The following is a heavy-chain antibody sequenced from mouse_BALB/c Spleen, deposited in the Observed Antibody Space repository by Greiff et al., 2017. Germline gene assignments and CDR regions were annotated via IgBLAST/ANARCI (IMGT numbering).Heavy chain of an antibody. CDR2: ISNGGGST. V-gene: IGHV5-12-2*01. CDR3: ARHPTVVYYAMDY. CDR1: GFTFSSYT. Sequence: EVMLVESGGGLVQPGGSLKLSCAASGFTFSSYTMSWVRQTPEKRLEWVAYISNGGGSTYYPDTVKGRFTISRDNAKNTLYLQMSSLKSEDTAMYYCARHPTVVYYAMDYWGQGTSVTVSS. D-gene: IGHD1-1*01. J-gene: IGHJ4*01.